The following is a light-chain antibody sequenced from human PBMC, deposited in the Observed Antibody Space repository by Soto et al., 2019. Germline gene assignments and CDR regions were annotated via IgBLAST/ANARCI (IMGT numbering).Light chain of an antibody. CDR2: GAS. CDR1: QSFNSNY. Sequence: EIVLTQSPGTLSLSPGERATLSCRASQSFNSNYLAWYQQKPGQAPRLLIYGASSRATGIPDRFSGSGSGTDFTLTISRLEPEDFAVYYCHQYASSSRTFGQGTKVEIK. V-gene: IGKV3-20*01. CDR3: HQYASSSRT. J-gene: IGKJ1*01.